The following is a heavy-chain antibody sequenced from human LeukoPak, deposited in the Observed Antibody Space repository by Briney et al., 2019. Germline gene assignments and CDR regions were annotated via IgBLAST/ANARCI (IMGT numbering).Heavy chain of an antibody. J-gene: IGHJ4*02. CDR1: EFTFSSYS. V-gene: IGHV3-48*02. CDR2: ISSSGSTT. CDR3: ARSPRNPKCYFDY. Sequence: GGSLRLSCAASEFTFSSYSMNWVRQAPGEGREWVSYISSSGSTTSYADSVKGRFTISRDNAKNSLYLHMNSLRDEDTALYYCARSPRNPKCYFDYWGQGALVTVSS. D-gene: IGHD1-14*01.